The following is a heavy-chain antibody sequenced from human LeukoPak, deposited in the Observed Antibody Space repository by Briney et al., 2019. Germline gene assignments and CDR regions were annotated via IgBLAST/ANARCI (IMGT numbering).Heavy chain of an antibody. CDR3: AREGSWGSWFDP. CDR1: GYTFTGYY. J-gene: IGHJ5*02. CDR2: INPNSGGT. V-gene: IGHV1-2*02. Sequence: ASVEVSCKASGYTFTGYYMHWVRQAPGQGLEWMGWINPNSGGTNYAQKFQGRVTMTRDTSISTAYMELSRLRSDDTAVYYCAREGSWGSWFDPWGQGTLVTVSS. D-gene: IGHD6-13*01.